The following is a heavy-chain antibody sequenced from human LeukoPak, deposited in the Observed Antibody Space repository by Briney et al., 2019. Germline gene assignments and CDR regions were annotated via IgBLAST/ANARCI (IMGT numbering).Heavy chain of an antibody. V-gene: IGHV4-4*07. CDR1: GGSISSYY. CDR3: ARVSRTPGVYYYYYGMDV. CDR2: IYTSGST. J-gene: IGHJ6*02. Sequence: PSETLSLTCTVSGGSISSYYWSWIRQPAGKGLEWIGRIYTSGSTNYNPSLKSRVTMSVDTSKNQFSLKLSSVTAADTAVYYCARVSRTPGVYYYYYGMDVWGQGTTVTVSS. D-gene: IGHD3-10*01.